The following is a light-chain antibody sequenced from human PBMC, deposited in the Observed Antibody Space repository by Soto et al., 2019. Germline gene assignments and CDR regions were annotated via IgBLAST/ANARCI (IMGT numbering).Light chain of an antibody. J-gene: IGLJ1*01. Sequence: QPVLTQPPSVSGSPGQSITISCTGTSSDVGGYNFVSWYRQDPGKAPKLLIYEVNNRPSGISNRFSGSKSGILASLTISGLQAEDEADYYCSSYTTSSTFVFGSGTKLTVL. CDR3: SSYTTSSTFV. CDR2: EVN. V-gene: IGLV2-14*01. CDR1: SSDVGGYNF.